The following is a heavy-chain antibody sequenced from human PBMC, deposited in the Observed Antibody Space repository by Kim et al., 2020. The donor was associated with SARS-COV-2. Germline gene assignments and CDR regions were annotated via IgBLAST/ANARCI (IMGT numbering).Heavy chain of an antibody. Sequence: SETLSLTCTVSGGSISSYYWSWIRQPPGKGLEWIGYIYYSGSTKYNPSLKSRVTISVDTSKNQFSLNLSSVTAADTAVYYCARDSGRYYYGMDVWGQGTMVTVSS. J-gene: IGHJ6*02. CDR3: ARDSGRYYYGMDV. CDR2: IYYSGST. V-gene: IGHV4-59*01. CDR1: GGSISSYY. D-gene: IGHD3-10*01.